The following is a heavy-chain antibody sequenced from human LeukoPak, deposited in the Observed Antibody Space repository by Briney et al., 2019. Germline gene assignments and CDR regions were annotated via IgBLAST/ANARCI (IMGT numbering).Heavy chain of an antibody. CDR3: AREGALTVTKDAFDI. Sequence: ASVKVSCKVSGYTVTELSMHWVRQSPGKGLEWMGGFHPEDGETIYAQKFQGRVTMTEDTSTDTAYMELNSLRAEDTAVYYCAREGALTVTKDAFDIWGQGTMVTVSS. CDR2: FHPEDGET. J-gene: IGHJ3*02. V-gene: IGHV1-24*01. D-gene: IGHD4-17*01. CDR1: GYTVTELS.